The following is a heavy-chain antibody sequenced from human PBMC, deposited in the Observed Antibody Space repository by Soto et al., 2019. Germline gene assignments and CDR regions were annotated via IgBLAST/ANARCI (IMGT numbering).Heavy chain of an antibody. J-gene: IGHJ6*02. D-gene: IGHD2-15*01. CDR2: IIPVLGVV. Sequence: QVQLVQSGAEVKKPGFSVKVSCKASGGTFTSYIISWVRQAPGQGLEWMGRIIPVLGVVYYAQKFQGRVTITADISTTTAYMDLSGLRSDDTAVYYCAKSPNPGSATPSYYGTDVWGQGTTVTVSS. CDR3: AKSPNPGSATPSYYGTDV. V-gene: IGHV1-69*02. CDR1: GGTFTSYI.